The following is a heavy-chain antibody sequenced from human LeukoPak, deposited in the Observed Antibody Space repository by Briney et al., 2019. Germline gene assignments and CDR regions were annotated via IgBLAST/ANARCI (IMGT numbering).Heavy chain of an antibody. CDR3: ARARYSSSWWFDP. J-gene: IGHJ5*02. D-gene: IGHD6-6*01. CDR1: GGSISSYY. Sequence: PSETLSLTCTVSGGSISSYYWSWIRQPPGKGLEWIGYIYYSGSTNYNPSLKSRVTISVDTSKNQFSLKLSSVTAADTAVYYCARARYSSSWWFDPWGQGTLVTVSS. CDR2: IYYSGST. V-gene: IGHV4-59*01.